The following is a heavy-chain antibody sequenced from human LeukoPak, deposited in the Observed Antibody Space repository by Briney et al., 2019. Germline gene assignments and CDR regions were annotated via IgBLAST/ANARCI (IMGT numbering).Heavy chain of an antibody. CDR3: ARDRAGLYYYYMDV. CDR1: GGSISSGSYY. Sequence: SQTLSLTCTVSGGSISSGSYYWSWIRQPAGKGLEWIGRIYTSGSTNYNPSLKSRVTISVDTSKNQFSLKLSSVTAADTAVHSCARDRAGLYYYYMDVWGKGTTVTVSS. V-gene: IGHV4-61*02. J-gene: IGHJ6*03. CDR2: IYTSGST.